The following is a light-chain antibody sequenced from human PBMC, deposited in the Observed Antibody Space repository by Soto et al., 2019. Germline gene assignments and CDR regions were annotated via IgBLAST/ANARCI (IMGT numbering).Light chain of an antibody. CDR2: EVS. Sequence: QSVLTQPASVSGSPGQSITISCTGTSSDVGGYNYVSWYQQHPGKAPKLMIYEVSNRPSGVSNRFSGSKSGNTASLTISGLQAEDEADYHCSSFTASNTWVFGGGTKLTVL. CDR3: SSFTASNTWV. J-gene: IGLJ3*02. V-gene: IGLV2-14*01. CDR1: SSDVGGYNY.